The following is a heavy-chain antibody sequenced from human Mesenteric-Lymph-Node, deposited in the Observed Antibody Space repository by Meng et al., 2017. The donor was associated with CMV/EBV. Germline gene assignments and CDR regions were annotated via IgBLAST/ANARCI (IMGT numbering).Heavy chain of an antibody. CDR1: GFPVSSNY. Sequence: GGSLRLSCVASGFPVSSNYMSWVRQAPGKGLEWVSIIYSGGSTYYADSVKGRFTISRDKSKNTLYLQMNSLRAEDTAVYYCARDQESLAGTTAGMDVWGQGTTGTVSS. CDR2: IYSGGST. V-gene: IGHV3-66*02. CDR3: ARDQESLAGTTAGMDV. J-gene: IGHJ6*02. D-gene: IGHD1-7*01.